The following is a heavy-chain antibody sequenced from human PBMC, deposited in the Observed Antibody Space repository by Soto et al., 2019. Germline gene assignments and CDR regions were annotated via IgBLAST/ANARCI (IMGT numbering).Heavy chain of an antibody. CDR2: ITGSP. CDR1: GASVSSASYH. CDR3: ATLTAGGSGRGY. Sequence: SETRSLTCTVSGASVSSASYHWSWIRQHPGKGLEWIGYITGSPYYNPSLKSRVTISLDTSRNHFSLELSSVTAADTAVYYCATLTAGGSGRGYWGQGTLVTVSS. J-gene: IGHJ4*02. V-gene: IGHV4-31*03. D-gene: IGHD5-12*01.